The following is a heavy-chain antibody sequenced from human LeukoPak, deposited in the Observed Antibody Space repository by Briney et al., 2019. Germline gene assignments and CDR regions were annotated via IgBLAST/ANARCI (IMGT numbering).Heavy chain of an antibody. CDR2: IKPDGSDK. CDR1: GFSFRSHW. V-gene: IGHV3-7*01. Sequence: GGSLRLSCVGSGFSFRSHWVNWVRQSPGKGLEWVANIKPDGSDKYYVDSARGRFSVSRDNAKNSAFLQMNSLRAEDTAIYYCATISAQTFDIWGQGTLVSVSS. J-gene: IGHJ3*02. D-gene: IGHD5-24*01. CDR3: ATISAQTFDI.